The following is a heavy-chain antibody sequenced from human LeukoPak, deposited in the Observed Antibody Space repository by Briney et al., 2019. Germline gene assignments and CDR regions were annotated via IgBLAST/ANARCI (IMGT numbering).Heavy chain of an antibody. Sequence: GGSLRLSCAASGFTFSSYAMHWVRQAPGKGLEWVAVISYDGSNKYYADSVKGRFTISRDNSKNTLYLQMTSLRAEDTAVYYCARCIPPSEWLPYYYYGMDVWGQGTTVTVSS. CDR3: ARCIPPSEWLPYYYYGMDV. D-gene: IGHD3-3*01. CDR1: GFTFSSYA. CDR2: ISYDGSNK. J-gene: IGHJ6*02. V-gene: IGHV3-30*04.